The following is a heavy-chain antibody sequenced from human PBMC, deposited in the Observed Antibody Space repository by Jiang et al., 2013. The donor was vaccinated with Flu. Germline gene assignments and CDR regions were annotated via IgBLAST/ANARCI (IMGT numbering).Heavy chain of an antibody. CDR3: AKDLRLTAAFGLYFDS. CDR2: ISGSAGST. V-gene: IGHV3-23*01. J-gene: IGHJ4*02. D-gene: IGHD6-13*01. CDR1: GFTFSRYA. Sequence: VKLLESGGGLVQPGGSLRLSCAASGFTFSRYAMSWVRQAPGKGLEWVSCISGSAGSTYYADSVKGRFTISRDNSQNTLHLQMNSLRAEDTATYYCAKDLRLTAAFGLYFDSWGQGTLVTVSS.